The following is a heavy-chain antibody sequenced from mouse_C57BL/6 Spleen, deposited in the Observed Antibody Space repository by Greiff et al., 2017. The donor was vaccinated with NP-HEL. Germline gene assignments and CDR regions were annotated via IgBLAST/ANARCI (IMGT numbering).Heavy chain of an antibody. J-gene: IGHJ2*01. CDR1: GYTFTSYW. V-gene: IGHV1-69*01. Sequence: QVQLQQPGAELVMPGASVKLSCKASGYTFTSYWMHWVKQRPGQGLEWIGEIDPSDSYTNYNQKFKGKSTLTVDKSSSTAYMQLSSLTSEDSAVYYCARSRSNYPDYWGQGTTLTVSS. CDR2: IDPSDSYT. CDR3: ARSRSNYPDY.